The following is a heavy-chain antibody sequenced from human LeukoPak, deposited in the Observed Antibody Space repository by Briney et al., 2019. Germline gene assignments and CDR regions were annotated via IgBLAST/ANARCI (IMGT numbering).Heavy chain of an antibody. V-gene: IGHV7-4-1*02. CDR2: INPNTGNP. Sequence: ASVKVSCKASGYTFTSYAMNWVRQAPGQGLEWMGWINPNTGNPTYAQGFTGRFVFSLDTSVSTAYLRISSLKAEDTAVYYCATTPGIVESAGYYFDYWGQGTLVTVTS. J-gene: IGHJ4*02. CDR3: ATTPGIVESAGYYFDY. D-gene: IGHD1-26*01. CDR1: GYTFTSYA.